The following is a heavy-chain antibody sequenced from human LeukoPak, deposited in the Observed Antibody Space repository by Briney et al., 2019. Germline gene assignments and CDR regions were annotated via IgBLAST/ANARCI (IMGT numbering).Heavy chain of an antibody. D-gene: IGHD2-2*01. CDR3: ARSPPCSSTSCLDAFDI. CDR1: GYTFTGYY. V-gene: IGHV1-2*02. J-gene: IGHJ3*02. Sequence: ASVKVSCKASGYTFTGYYMHWVRQAPGQGLEWMGWINPNSGGTNYAQKFQGRVTMTRDTSISTAYMELSRLRSDDTAVYYCARSPPCSSTSCLDAFDIWGQGTMVTVSS. CDR2: INPNSGGT.